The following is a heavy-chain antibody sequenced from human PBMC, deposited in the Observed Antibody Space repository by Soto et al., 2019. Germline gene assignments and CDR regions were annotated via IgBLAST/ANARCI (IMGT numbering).Heavy chain of an antibody. Sequence: QVQMVESGGGVVQPGRSLRLSCAASGFTFSSYGRHWVRQAPGKGLEWVAIIWYDGSNQYYADSVKGRFTISRDNSKNTLDLQMNSLRDEDTAVYYCARDLGSGMDVWGQGTTVTVSS. CDR2: IWYDGSNQ. CDR3: ARDLGSGMDV. D-gene: IGHD3-10*01. J-gene: IGHJ6*02. CDR1: GFTFSSYG. V-gene: IGHV3-33*01.